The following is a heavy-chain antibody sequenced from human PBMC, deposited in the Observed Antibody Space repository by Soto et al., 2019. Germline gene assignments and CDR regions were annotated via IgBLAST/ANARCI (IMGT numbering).Heavy chain of an antibody. Sequence: LSLTCTVSGGSISSYYWSWIRQPPGKGLEWIGYIYYSGSTNYNPSLKSRVTISVDTSKNQFSLKLSSVTAADTAVYYCARHADLYYFDYWGQGTLVTVSS. J-gene: IGHJ4*02. CDR3: ARHADLYYFDY. CDR2: IYYSGST. CDR1: GGSISSYY. V-gene: IGHV4-59*08.